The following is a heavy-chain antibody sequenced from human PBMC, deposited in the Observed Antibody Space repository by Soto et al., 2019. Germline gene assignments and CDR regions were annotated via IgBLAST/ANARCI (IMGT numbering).Heavy chain of an antibody. V-gene: IGHV3-9*01. CDR1: GFTFDDYA. Sequence: GGSLRLSCAASGFTFDDYAMHWVRQAPGKGLELVSGISWNSGSIGYADSVKGRFTISRDNAKNSLYLQMNSLRAEDTALYYCAKSVAARAGGYYFDYWGQGTLVTVSS. CDR3: AKSVAARAGGYYFDY. D-gene: IGHD1-26*01. J-gene: IGHJ4*02. CDR2: ISWNSGSI.